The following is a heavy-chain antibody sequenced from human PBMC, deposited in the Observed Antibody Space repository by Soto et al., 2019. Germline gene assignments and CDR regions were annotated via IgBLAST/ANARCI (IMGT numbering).Heavy chain of an antibody. CDR2: INHSGST. CDR3: ARRPALEAAAPFDP. Sequence: SETLSLTCAVYGGSFSGYYWSWIRQPPGKGLEWIGEINHSGSTNYNPSLKSRVTISVDTSKNQFSLKLSSVTAADTAVYYCARRPALEAAAPFDPWGQGTLVTVSS. CDR1: GGSFSGYY. D-gene: IGHD6-13*01. J-gene: IGHJ5*02. V-gene: IGHV4-34*01.